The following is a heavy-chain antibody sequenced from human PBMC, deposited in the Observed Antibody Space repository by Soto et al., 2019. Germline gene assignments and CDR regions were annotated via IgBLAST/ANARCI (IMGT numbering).Heavy chain of an antibody. D-gene: IGHD5-12*01. CDR1: GFTFSSYA. V-gene: IGHV3-23*01. CDR2: ISGSGGST. CDR3: AKDRTPIVATISPSFDY. J-gene: IGHJ4*02. Sequence: GGSLRLSCAASGFTFSSYAMSWVRQAPGKGLEWVSAISGSGGSTYYADSVKGRFTISRDNSKNTLYLQMNSLRAEDTAVYYCAKDRTPIVATISPSFDYWGQGTLVTVSS.